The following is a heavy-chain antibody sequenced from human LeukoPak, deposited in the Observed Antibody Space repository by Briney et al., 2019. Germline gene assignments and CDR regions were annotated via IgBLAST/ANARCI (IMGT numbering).Heavy chain of an antibody. CDR1: GFTFSSYA. CDR2: IKQDGSEK. Sequence: PGGSLRLSCAASGFTFSSYAMSWVRQAPGKGLEWVANIKQDGSEKYYVDSVKGRFTISRDNAKNSLYLQMNSLRAEDTAVYYCASEGVGATFDYWGQGTLVTVSS. CDR3: ASEGVGATFDY. J-gene: IGHJ4*02. D-gene: IGHD1-26*01. V-gene: IGHV3-7*01.